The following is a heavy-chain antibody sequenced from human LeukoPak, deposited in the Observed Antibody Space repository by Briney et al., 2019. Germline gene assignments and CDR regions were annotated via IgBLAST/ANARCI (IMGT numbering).Heavy chain of an antibody. D-gene: IGHD6-19*01. CDR3: ARDSGPRFDY. V-gene: IGHV4-59*01. CDR2: IYYSGST. Sequence: SETLSLTCTVSGGSISSYYRSWIRQPPGKGLEWIGYIYYSGSTNYNPSLKSRVTISLDTSKKQISLKVSSVTAADTAVYYCARDSGPRFDYWGQGTLVTVSS. J-gene: IGHJ4*02. CDR1: GGSISSYY.